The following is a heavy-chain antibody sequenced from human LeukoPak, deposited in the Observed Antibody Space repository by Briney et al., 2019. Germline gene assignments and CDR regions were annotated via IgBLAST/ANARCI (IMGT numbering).Heavy chain of an antibody. Sequence: GGSLRLSCAASGFTFSSYWMSWVRQAPGKGLEWVANIKQDGSEKYYMDSVKGRFTISRDNAKNSLYLQMNSLRAEDTAVYYCVRQYYYGSGSYLWAPDYWGQGTLVTVSS. CDR3: VRQYYYGSGSYLWAPDY. V-gene: IGHV3-7*01. D-gene: IGHD3-10*01. J-gene: IGHJ4*02. CDR1: GFTFSSYW. CDR2: IKQDGSEK.